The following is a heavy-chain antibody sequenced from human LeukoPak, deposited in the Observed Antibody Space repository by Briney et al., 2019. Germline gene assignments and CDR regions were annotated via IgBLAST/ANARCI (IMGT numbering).Heavy chain of an antibody. CDR2: ISGSGGST. CDR3: AKGFREGCSSTSCYATPFFDY. CDR1: GFTFSSYA. J-gene: IGHJ4*02. V-gene: IGHV3-23*01. Sequence: TGGSLRLSCAASGFTFSSYAMSWVRQAPGKGLEWVSAISGSGGSTYYADSMKGRFTISRDNSKNTLYLQMNSLRAEDTAVYYCAKGFREGCSSTSCYATPFFDYWGQGTLVTVSS. D-gene: IGHD2-2*01.